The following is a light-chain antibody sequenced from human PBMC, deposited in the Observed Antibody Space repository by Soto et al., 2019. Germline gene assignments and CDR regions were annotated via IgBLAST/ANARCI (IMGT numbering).Light chain of an antibody. J-gene: IGLJ2*01. V-gene: IGLV4-69*01. CDR1: SGHSSYA. CDR3: QTWGSGPVL. CDR2: LNSDGSH. Sequence: QPVLTQSPSASASLGASVKLTCTLSSGHSSYAIAWHQQQPEKGPRYLMKLNSDGSHSKGDGIPDRFSGSSSGAERYLTIPGPRSEDGADYYCQTWGSGPVLFGGGTNPTVL.